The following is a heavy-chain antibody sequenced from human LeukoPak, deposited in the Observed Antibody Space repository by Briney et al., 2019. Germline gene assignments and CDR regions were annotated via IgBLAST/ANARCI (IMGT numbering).Heavy chain of an antibody. Sequence: TLSLTCAVSGASISGSGYYLGWIRQSPGKGLEWIGNIYYTGNTYYNASLQSRVTISIGTSENQFSLRLNSVTAADTAMYYCVKSGGYGLIDYWGPGTLVTVSS. CDR1: GASISGSGYY. D-gene: IGHD1-26*01. V-gene: IGHV4-39*01. J-gene: IGHJ4*02. CDR3: VKSGGYGLIDY. CDR2: IYYTGNT.